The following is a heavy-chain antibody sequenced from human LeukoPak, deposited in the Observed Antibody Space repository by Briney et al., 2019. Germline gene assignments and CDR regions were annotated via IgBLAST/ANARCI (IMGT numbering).Heavy chain of an antibody. CDR3: ARGEHCSSTNCRYNWFDR. V-gene: IGHV3-30*04. D-gene: IGHD2-2*01. J-gene: IGHJ5*02. Sequence: QPGRSLRLSCAASGFTFSSYAMHWVRQAPGKGLEWVAVISYDGSNKYYADSVKGRFTISRDNSKNTLYLQMNSLRAEDTAVYYCARGEHCSSTNCRYNWFDRWGQGTLVTVSS. CDR1: GFTFSSYA. CDR2: ISYDGSNK.